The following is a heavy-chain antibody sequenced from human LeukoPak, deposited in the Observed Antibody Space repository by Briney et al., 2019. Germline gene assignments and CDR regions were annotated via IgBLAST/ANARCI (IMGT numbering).Heavy chain of an antibody. CDR3: ASIDSSGYYPDY. Sequence: GGSLRLSCAASGFTFSGFEMNWVRQAPGKGLEWVSSISSSSSYIYYADSVKGRFTISRDNAKNSLYLQMNSLRAEDTAVYYCASIDSSGYYPDYWGQGTLVTVSS. V-gene: IGHV3-21*01. D-gene: IGHD3-22*01. CDR2: ISSSSSYI. J-gene: IGHJ4*02. CDR1: GFTFSGFE.